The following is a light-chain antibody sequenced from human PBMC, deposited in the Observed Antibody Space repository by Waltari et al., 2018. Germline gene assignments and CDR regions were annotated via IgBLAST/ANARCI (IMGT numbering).Light chain of an antibody. J-gene: IGLJ3*02. CDR2: DIN. CDR1: SSDVGGYNY. Sequence: QSALTQPRSVSGSPGQSVTISCTGTSSDVGGYNYVSWYQQHPDKAPKLIIYDINKRPSGGPDRVSGSKSGNTASLTISGLQAEDEADYYCCSYVGSNIYWVFGGGTKLTVL. CDR3: CSYVGSNIYWV. V-gene: IGLV2-11*01.